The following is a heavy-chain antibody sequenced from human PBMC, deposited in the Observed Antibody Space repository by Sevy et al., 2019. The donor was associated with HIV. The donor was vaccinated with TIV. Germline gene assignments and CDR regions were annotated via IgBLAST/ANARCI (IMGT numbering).Heavy chain of an antibody. CDR3: ARDLEVYDSGDYGPAFMPDY. CDR1: GFTFSSYG. D-gene: IGHD4-17*01. Sequence: GGSLRLSCAASGFTFSSYGMHWVRQGPGKGLEWVAVIWFDGSNTYYADSVKGRFTISRDIAKNTLHLQMNSLRAEDTAVYYCARDLEVYDSGDYGPAFMPDYWGQGTLVTVSS. CDR2: IWFDGSNT. V-gene: IGHV3-33*01. J-gene: IGHJ4*02.